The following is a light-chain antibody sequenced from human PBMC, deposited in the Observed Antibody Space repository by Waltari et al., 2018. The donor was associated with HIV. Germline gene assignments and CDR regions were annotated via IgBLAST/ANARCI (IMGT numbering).Light chain of an antibody. CDR1: SSDVGSYNL. CDR2: EDD. CDR3: CSYAGSTTWL. J-gene: IGLJ3*02. V-gene: IGLV2-23*01. Sequence: SALTQPASVSGSPGQAITVPCTGRSSDVGSYNLVSWYQQHPGKAPKLMIYEDDKRPSGVSNRFSGSKSGNTASLTISGLQAEDEGDYYCCSYAGSTTWLFGGGTKLTVL.